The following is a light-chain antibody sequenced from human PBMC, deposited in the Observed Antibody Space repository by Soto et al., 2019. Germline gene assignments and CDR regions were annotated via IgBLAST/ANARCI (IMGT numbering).Light chain of an antibody. CDR2: EVS. CDR3: MQGSHWPPWT. CDR1: QSLVSSKGHTY. J-gene: IGKJ1*01. V-gene: IGKV2-30*01. Sequence: DVVMTQSPLSLPVTLGQPASISCSSSQSLVSSKGHTYLTWFQQMPGQSPRRLIYEVSKRDSGVPDRFSGSGAGTDFTLKISRVEAEDVAIYYCMQGSHWPPWTFGQGTKVDI.